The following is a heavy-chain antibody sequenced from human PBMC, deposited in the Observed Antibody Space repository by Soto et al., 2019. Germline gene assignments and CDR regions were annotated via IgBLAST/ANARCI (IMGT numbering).Heavy chain of an antibody. CDR1: GYTFTSNG. J-gene: IGHJ5*02. CDR2: VNPSSGNT. Sequence: ASVKVSCKASGYTFTSNGSSWVRQASGQGLEWLGCVNPSSGNTVYAQKFHGRVTMTRDTSINTAYMELSSLRSDDTAVYYCARASMYIWNDHWGQGTLVTVSS. V-gene: IGHV1-8*02. CDR3: ARASMYIWNDH.